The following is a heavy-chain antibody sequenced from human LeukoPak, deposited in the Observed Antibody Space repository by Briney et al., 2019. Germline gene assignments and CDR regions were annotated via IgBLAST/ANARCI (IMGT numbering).Heavy chain of an antibody. Sequence: QTGGSLRLSCAASGFPFSSYGMHWVRQAPGKGLEWVAFIPYDGSDKFYADSVKGRFTISRDNSKNTLYLQMNSLRAEDTAVYYCARDQGGVGYWGQGTLVTVSS. CDR1: GFPFSSYG. V-gene: IGHV3-30*02. CDR2: IPYDGSDK. D-gene: IGHD3-16*01. CDR3: ARDQGGVGY. J-gene: IGHJ4*02.